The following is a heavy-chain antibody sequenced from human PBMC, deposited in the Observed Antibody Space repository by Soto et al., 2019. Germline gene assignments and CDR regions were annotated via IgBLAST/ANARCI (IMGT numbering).Heavy chain of an antibody. D-gene: IGHD2-8*01. J-gene: IGHJ6*02. CDR2: ISYDGSNK. CDR1: GFTFSSYG. CDR3: AKSTPHYYLYCTNGVCYLFYYGMDV. V-gene: IGHV3-30*18. Sequence: PGGSLRLSCAASGFTFSSYGMHWVRQAPGKGLEWVAVISYDGSNKYYADSVKGRFTISRDNSKNTLYLQMNSLRAEDTAVYYCAKSTPHYYLYCTNGVCYLFYYGMDVWGQGTTVTVSS.